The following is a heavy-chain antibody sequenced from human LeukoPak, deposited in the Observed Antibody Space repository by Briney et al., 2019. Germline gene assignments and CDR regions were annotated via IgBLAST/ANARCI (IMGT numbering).Heavy chain of an antibody. CDR3: ASSYGDDGAFDI. CDR2: IIPIFGTA. Sequence: SVKVSCKASGGTFSSYAISWVRQAPGQGLEWMGRIIPIFGTANYAQKFQGRVTTTTDESTSTAYMELSSLRSEDTAVYYCASSYGDDGAFDIWGQGTMVTVSS. J-gene: IGHJ3*02. V-gene: IGHV1-69*05. CDR1: GGTFSSYA. D-gene: IGHD4-17*01.